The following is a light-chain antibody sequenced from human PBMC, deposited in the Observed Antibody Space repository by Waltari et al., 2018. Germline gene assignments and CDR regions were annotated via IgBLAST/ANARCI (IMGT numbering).Light chain of an antibody. J-gene: IGLJ2*01. CDR2: RNSDGSH. V-gene: IGLV4-69*01. Sequence: QLVLTQSPSASASLCASVKIPCTLSSAHHLYDIAWHQQHGDRGPRFLMRRNSDGSHTKGDGIPDRFSGASSGAERYLIISSLQYEDEADYYCQTWDPYIVVFGGGTKLTVL. CDR1: SAHHLYD. CDR3: QTWDPYIVV.